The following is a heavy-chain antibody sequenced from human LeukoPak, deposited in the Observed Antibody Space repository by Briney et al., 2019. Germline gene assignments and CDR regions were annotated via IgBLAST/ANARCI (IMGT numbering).Heavy chain of an antibody. CDR3: ARFSSSYSLDP. Sequence: TSETLSLTCTVSGGSISSGGYYWSWIRQHPGKGLEWIGYIYYSGSTYYNPSLKSRVTISVDTSKNQFSLKLSSVTAADTAVYYCARFSSSYSLDPWGQGTLVTVSS. J-gene: IGHJ5*02. CDR2: IYYSGST. V-gene: IGHV4-31*03. CDR1: GGSISSGGYY. D-gene: IGHD3-22*01.